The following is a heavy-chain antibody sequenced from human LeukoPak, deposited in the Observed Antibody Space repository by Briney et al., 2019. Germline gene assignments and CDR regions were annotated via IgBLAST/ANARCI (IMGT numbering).Heavy chain of an antibody. CDR1: GGSISSSSYY. CDR3: ARPDSSGYYGGPLSY. V-gene: IGHV4-39*01. CDR2: IYYSGST. D-gene: IGHD3-22*01. J-gene: IGHJ4*02. Sequence: SETLSLTCTVSGGSISSSSYYWGWIRQPPGKGLEWIGSIYYSGSTYYNPSLKSRVTISVDTSKNQFSLKLSSVTAADTAVYYCARPDSSGYYGGPLSYWGQGTLVTVSS.